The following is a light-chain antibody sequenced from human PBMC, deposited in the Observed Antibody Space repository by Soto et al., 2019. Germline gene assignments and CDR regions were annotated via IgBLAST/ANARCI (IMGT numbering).Light chain of an antibody. Sequence: DIQMTQSPSSLSASVGDRVTITCRASQGISNYLAWYQQIPGKVPKLLISAASTLQSGVPSRFSGSGSGTDFTLPISSLQPEDVATYYCQKYTNFPAFGGRNKVEIK. CDR3: QKYTNFPA. J-gene: IGKJ4*01. V-gene: IGKV1-27*01. CDR2: AAS. CDR1: QGISNY.